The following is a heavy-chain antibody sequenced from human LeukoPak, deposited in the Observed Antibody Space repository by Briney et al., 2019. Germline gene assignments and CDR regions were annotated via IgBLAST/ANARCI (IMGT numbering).Heavy chain of an antibody. D-gene: IGHD3-10*01. Sequence: ASVKVSCKASGYTFSGYYIHWVRQAPGQGLEWMGWINPNTGGTKYAQRFQDRVTMTRDTSISTAYMEVSRLRYDDTAVYYCARDSMVRGYYYYYYMDVWGKGTTVTIS. J-gene: IGHJ6*03. CDR3: ARDSMVRGYYYYYYMDV. CDR1: GYTFSGYY. CDR2: INPNTGGT. V-gene: IGHV1-2*02.